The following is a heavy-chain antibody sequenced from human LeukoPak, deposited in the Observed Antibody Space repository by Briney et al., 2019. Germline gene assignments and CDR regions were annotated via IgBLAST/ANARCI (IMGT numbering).Heavy chain of an antibody. CDR3: ARAISSGWSSYYYYGMDV. Sequence: SVNVSFKASGGTFSIYAISWVRQAPGQGLEWMGGIVPIFGTANYAQKFQGRVTITADESTSTAYMELSSLRSEDTAVYYCARAISSGWSSYYYYGMDVWGQGTTVTVSS. J-gene: IGHJ6*02. V-gene: IGHV1-69*13. CDR1: GGTFSIYA. D-gene: IGHD6-19*01. CDR2: IVPIFGTA.